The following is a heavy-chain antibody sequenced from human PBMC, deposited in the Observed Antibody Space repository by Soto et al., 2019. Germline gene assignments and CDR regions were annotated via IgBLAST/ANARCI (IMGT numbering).Heavy chain of an antibody. D-gene: IGHD3-3*01. CDR3: AGGDYDFWSAPVSSISY. J-gene: IGHJ4*02. CDR1: GYTFTSYA. Sequence: ASVKVSSKASGYTFTSYAMHWVRQAPGQRLEWMGWINAGNGNTKYSQKFQGRVTITRDTSASTAYMELSSLRSEDTAVYYCAGGDYDFWSAPVSSISYWGQGTLVTVSS. V-gene: IGHV1-3*01. CDR2: INAGNGNT.